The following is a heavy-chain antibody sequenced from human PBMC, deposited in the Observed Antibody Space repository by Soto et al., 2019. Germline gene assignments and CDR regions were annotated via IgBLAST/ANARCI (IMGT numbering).Heavy chain of an antibody. V-gene: IGHV3-23*01. CDR3: AXDSGLPGFGMVIHAFDV. CDR1: GFSLSYYA. CDR2: LSGSLDTA. Sequence: GGSLRLSCAASGFSLSYYAMNWVRQAPGKGLEWVATLSGSLDTAFYADSVKGRFTISRDNSKNTLYLQMNSLRADDTAIYYCAXDSGLPGFGMVIHAFDVWGQGTRVTVSS. J-gene: IGHJ3*01. D-gene: IGHD3-3*01.